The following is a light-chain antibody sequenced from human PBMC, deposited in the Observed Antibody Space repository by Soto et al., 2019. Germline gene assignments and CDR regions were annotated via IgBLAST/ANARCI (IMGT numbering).Light chain of an antibody. V-gene: IGKV3-11*01. CDR3: QQRSNWPFSYT. CDR2: AAS. CDR1: QSVSSY. Sequence: EIVLTQSPATLSLSPGERATLSCRASQSVSSYLAWYQQKPGQAPRLLIYAASNRATGIPARFSGSGSGTDFTLTISSLEPEDFAVYYCQQRSNWPFSYTFGQGTKLEIK. J-gene: IGKJ2*01.